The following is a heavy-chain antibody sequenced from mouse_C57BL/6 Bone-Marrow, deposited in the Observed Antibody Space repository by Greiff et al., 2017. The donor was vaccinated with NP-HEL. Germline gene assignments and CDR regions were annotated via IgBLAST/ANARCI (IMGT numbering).Heavy chain of an antibody. J-gene: IGHJ4*01. CDR2: ISNGGGST. CDR1: GFTFSDYY. CDR3: ARQTVVAYYAMDY. Sequence: DVQLVESGGGLVQPGGSLKLSCAASGFTFSDYYMYWVRQTPEKRLEWVAYISNGGGSTYYPDTVKGRFTISRDNAKNTLYLQMSRLKSEDTAMYYCARQTVVAYYAMDYWGQGTSVTVSS. D-gene: IGHD1-1*01. V-gene: IGHV5-12*01.